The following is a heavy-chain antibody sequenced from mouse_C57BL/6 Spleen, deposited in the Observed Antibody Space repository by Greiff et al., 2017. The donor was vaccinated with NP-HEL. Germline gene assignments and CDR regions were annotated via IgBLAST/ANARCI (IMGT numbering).Heavy chain of an antibody. D-gene: IGHD4-1*01. CDR1: GYTFTSYW. V-gene: IGHV1-64*01. Sequence: QVQLQQPGAELVKPGASVKLSCKASGYTFTSYWMHWVKQRPGQGLEWIGMIHPNSGSTNYNEKFKSKATLTVDKSSSTAYLQLISLTSYDSAVYYCSRLLTGTYYSAMDYWGQGPSVTVSS. CDR3: SRLLTGTYYSAMDY. J-gene: IGHJ4*01. CDR2: IHPNSGST.